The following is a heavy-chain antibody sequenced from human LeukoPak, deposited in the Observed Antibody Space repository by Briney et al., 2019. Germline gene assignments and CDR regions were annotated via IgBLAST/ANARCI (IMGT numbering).Heavy chain of an antibody. CDR1: GGSISSYY. CDR2: IYTSGST. V-gene: IGHV4-4*07. Sequence: SETLSLTCTVSGGSISSYYWSWIRQPAGKGLEWIGRIYTSGSTNYNPSLKCRVTMSVDTSKNQFSLKLSSVTAADTAVYYCARESLVVAAREFDYWGQGTLVTVSS. J-gene: IGHJ4*02. D-gene: IGHD2-15*01. CDR3: ARESLVVAAREFDY.